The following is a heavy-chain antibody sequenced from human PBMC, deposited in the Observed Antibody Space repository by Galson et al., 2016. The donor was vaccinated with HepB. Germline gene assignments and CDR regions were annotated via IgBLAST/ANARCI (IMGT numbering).Heavy chain of an antibody. V-gene: IGHV3-74*01. CDR3: ARPGYCSGSSCYVPFDI. D-gene: IGHD2-15*01. CDR2: INSDGTST. CDR1: GFTFSSYW. J-gene: IGHJ3*02. Sequence: SLRLSCAASGFTFSSYWMHWVRQAPGKGLVWVSGINSDGTSTTYADSVKGRFTISRDNAKNTLYLQMNSLRAEDTAVYYCARPGYCSGSSCYVPFDIWGQGTMATVSS.